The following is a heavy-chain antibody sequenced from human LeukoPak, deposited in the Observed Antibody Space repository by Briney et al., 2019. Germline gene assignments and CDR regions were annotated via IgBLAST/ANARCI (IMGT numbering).Heavy chain of an antibody. D-gene: IGHD3-22*01. V-gene: IGHV1-18*01. J-gene: IGHJ4*02. Sequence: ASVKVSCKASGYTSTSYGISWVRQAPGQGLEWMGWISAYNGNTNYAQKLQGRVTMTTDTSTSTAYMELRSLRSDDTAVYYCASGKYYYDSSGYYYAYWGQGTLVTVSS. CDR1: GYTSTSYG. CDR3: ASGKYYYDSSGYYYAY. CDR2: ISAYNGNT.